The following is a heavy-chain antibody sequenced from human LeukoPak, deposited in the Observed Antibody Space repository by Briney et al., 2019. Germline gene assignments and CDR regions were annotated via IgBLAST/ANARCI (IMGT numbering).Heavy chain of an antibody. J-gene: IGHJ3*02. CDR1: GFTFSNYA. V-gene: IGHV3-30-3*01. D-gene: IGHD3-10*01. Sequence: HPGGSLRLSCAASGFTFSNYAMHWVRQAPGKGLEWVAVISYDGTNKYYADSVKGRFTISRDNSKNTLYVQMNSLRAEDTAEYYCARILTISYGSGSYYPGAFDIWGQGTMVTVSS. CDR2: ISYDGTNK. CDR3: ARILTISYGSGSYYPGAFDI.